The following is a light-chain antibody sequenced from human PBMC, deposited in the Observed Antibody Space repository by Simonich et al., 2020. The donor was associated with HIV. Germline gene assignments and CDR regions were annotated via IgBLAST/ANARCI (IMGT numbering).Light chain of an antibody. Sequence: DIQLTQSPSFLSASVGDRVNSTCRASQGIARYLAGYQQKPGKAPKLLIYRASTLQSGVPSRFSGSGSGTEFTLTISSLQPEDFATYSCQHLNSFLPLTFGGGTKVEIK. CDR1: QGIARY. J-gene: IGKJ4*01. CDR2: RAS. CDR3: QHLNSFLPLT. V-gene: IGKV1-9*01.